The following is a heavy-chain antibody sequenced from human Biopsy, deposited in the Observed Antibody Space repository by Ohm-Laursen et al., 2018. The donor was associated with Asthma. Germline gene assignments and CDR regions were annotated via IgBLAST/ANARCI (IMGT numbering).Heavy chain of an antibody. CDR2: INAANGNT. V-gene: IGHV1-3*01. D-gene: IGHD3-9*01. CDR3: ARTYFDFLTGQVHDAFAM. CDR1: GYTFINYA. J-gene: IGHJ3*02. Sequence: AASVKVSRKASGYTFINYAIHWVRQAPGHSLEWMGWINAANGNTKYSQKFQGRLTISRDTSASTAYMDLSSLRSEDTAVYYCARTYFDFLTGQVHDAFAMWGQGTMVTVSS.